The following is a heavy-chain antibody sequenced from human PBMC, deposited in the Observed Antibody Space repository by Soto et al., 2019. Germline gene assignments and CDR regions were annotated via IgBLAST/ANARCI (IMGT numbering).Heavy chain of an antibody. CDR2: IYTSGST. V-gene: IGHV4-4*07. Sequence: KPSETLSLTCTVSCGSISSYYWSWIRQPAGKGLEWIGRIYTSGSTNYNPSLKSRVTMSVDTSKNQFSLKLSSVTAADTAVYYCAISPQRFGELAFDYWGQGTLVTVSS. CDR3: AISPQRFGELAFDY. CDR1: CGSISSYY. J-gene: IGHJ4*02. D-gene: IGHD3-10*01.